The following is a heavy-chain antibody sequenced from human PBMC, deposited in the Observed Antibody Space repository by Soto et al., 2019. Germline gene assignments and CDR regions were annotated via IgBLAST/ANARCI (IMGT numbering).Heavy chain of an antibody. D-gene: IGHD1-1*01. Sequence: EVQLVESGGGLVKPGGSLRLSCAASGFTFSSYSMNWVRQAPGKGLEWVSSISSSSSYIYYADSVKGRFTISRDSAKNSLYLQMNSLRAEDTAVYYCARESNSASDFDYWGQGTLVTVSS. CDR3: ARESNSASDFDY. J-gene: IGHJ4*02. CDR2: ISSSSSYI. V-gene: IGHV3-21*01. CDR1: GFTFSSYS.